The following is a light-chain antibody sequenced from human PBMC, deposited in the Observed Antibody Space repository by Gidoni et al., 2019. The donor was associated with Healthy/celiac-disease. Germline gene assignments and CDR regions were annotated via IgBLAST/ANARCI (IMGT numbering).Light chain of an antibody. CDR3: MQALQTPRT. J-gene: IGKJ1*01. CDR1: QSLLHSNGYNY. V-gene: IGKV2-28*01. CDR2: LGS. Sequence: DIVMTQSPLSLPVTPGEPASITCRSSQSLLHSNGYNYLDWYLQKPGQSPQLLIYLGSNRASGVPDRFSGSGSGTDFTLKVSRVEAEDVWVYYCMQALQTPRTFXQXTKVEIK.